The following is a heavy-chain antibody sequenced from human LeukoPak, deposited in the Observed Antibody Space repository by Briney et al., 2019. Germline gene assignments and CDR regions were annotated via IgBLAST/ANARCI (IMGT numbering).Heavy chain of an antibody. CDR3: ARRRYCSGGSCYPGFYYYYMDV. V-gene: IGHV5-51*01. CDR1: GYSFTSYW. D-gene: IGHD2-15*01. Sequence: PGESLKISCKVSGYSFTSYWIGWVRQMPGKGLEWMGIIYPGDSDTRYSPSFQGQVTISADKSISTAYLQWSSLKASDTAMYYCARRRYCSGGSCYPGFYYYYMDVWGKGTTVTVSS. J-gene: IGHJ6*03. CDR2: IYPGDSDT.